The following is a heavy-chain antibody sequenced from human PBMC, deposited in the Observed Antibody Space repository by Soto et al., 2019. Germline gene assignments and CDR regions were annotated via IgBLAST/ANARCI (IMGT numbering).Heavy chain of an antibody. J-gene: IGHJ3*02. V-gene: IGHV3-23*04. CDR3: AKDLGGYSGYGYDAFDI. CDR2: ISGSGGST. D-gene: IGHD5-12*01. CDR1: GFTFSSYA. Sequence: EVQLVESGGGLVQPGGSLRLSCAASGFTFSSYAMSWVRQAPGKGLEWVSAISGSGGSTYYADSVKGRFTISRDNSKNTLYLQMNSLRAEDTAVYYCAKDLGGYSGYGYDAFDIWGQGTMVTVSS.